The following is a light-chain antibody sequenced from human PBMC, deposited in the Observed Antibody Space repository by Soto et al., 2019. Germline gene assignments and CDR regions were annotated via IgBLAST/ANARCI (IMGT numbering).Light chain of an antibody. CDR1: QSISHW. V-gene: IGKV1-5*03. CDR3: QQYSTYSIT. CDR2: QAS. Sequence: DIQMTQSPSTLSASVGDRVTITCRASQSISHWLAWYQQKPGKAPTVLIYQASALASGVPSRFSGSGSRTEFTLTISSLQPDDFATYYCQQYSTYSITFGGGTNVEMK. J-gene: IGKJ4*01.